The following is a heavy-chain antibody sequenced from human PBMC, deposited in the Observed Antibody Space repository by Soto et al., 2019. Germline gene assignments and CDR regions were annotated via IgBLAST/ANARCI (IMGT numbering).Heavy chain of an antibody. CDR1: GGSIYTYS. CDR3: ATIVGANDY. D-gene: IGHD1-26*01. CDR2: IYSSGSA. J-gene: IGHJ4*02. V-gene: IGHV4-4*07. Sequence: SETLSLTCTVSGGSIYTYSWTWIRQPAGEGLEWIGHIYSSGSANYNPSLKSRVSMSVDTSKNQFSLKLNSVTAADTAVYYCATIVGANDYWGQGTLVTVSS.